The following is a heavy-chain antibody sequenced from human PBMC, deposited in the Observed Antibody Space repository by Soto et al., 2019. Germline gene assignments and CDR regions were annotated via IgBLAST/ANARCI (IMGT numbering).Heavy chain of an antibody. V-gene: IGHV4-4*07. D-gene: IGHD2-15*01. CDR3: AREYCSGGSCYHYYYGMDV. CDR1: GGSISSYY. J-gene: IGHJ6*02. Sequence: PSETLSLTCTVSGGSISSYYWSWIRQPAGKGLEWIARIYPSGSTNYNPSLKSRVTMSVETSKNQFSLKLSSVTATDTAVDYCAREYCSGGSCYHYYYGMDVWGQGTTVTVSS. CDR2: IYPSGST.